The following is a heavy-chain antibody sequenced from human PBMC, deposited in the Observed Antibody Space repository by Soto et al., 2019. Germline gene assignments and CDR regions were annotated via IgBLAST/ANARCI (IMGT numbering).Heavy chain of an antibody. J-gene: IGHJ3*02. D-gene: IGHD1-1*01. V-gene: IGHV1-2*04. CDR2: INPNSGGT. CDR3: ARIGNDAFDS. CDR1: GYTFTGYY. Sequence: ASVKVSCKASGYTFTGYYMHWVRQAPGQGLEWMGWINPNSGGTNYAQKFQGWVTMTRDTSISTAYMELSSLRSEDTAVYYCARIGNDAFDSWGQGTMVTVAS.